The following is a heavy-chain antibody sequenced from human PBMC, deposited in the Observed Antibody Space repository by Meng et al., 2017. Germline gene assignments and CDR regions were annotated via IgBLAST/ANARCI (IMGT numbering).Heavy chain of an antibody. Sequence: GESLKISCAASGFTFSNYAMDWVRQAPGQGLEWMAVISYDGTYKCYADAVKGRFTISRDNSKNTLYLQMNSLRAEDTAVYYCARGDMVRTAHYYSMDVWGQGTTVTVSS. CDR2: ISYDGTYK. CDR3: ARGDMVRTAHYYSMDV. D-gene: IGHD3-10*01. V-gene: IGHV3-30*04. J-gene: IGHJ6*02. CDR1: GFTFSNYA.